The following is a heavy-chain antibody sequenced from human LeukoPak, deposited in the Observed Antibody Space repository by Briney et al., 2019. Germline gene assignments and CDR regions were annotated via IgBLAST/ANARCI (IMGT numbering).Heavy chain of an antibody. J-gene: IGHJ4*02. D-gene: IGHD6-19*01. Sequence: SETLSLTCTVSGGSISSYYWGWIRQPPGKGLEWIGSIYYSGSTYYNPSLKSRVTISVDTSKNQFSLKLGSVTAADTAVYYCARQLAVGFDYWGQGTLVTVSS. CDR3: ARQLAVGFDY. V-gene: IGHV4-39*01. CDR2: IYYSGST. CDR1: GGSISSYY.